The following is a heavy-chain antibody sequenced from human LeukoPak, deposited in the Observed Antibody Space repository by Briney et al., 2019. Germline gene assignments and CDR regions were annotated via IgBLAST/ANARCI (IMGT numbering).Heavy chain of an antibody. Sequence: SQTLSPTCTVSGGSISSGDYYWSWIRQPPGEGLEWIGYIYYSGSTYYNPSLKRRVTISVDTSKNQFSLKLSSVTAADTAVYYCARGMPHIGTDFDYWGQGTLVTVSS. D-gene: IGHD1-26*01. J-gene: IGHJ4*02. CDR1: GGSISSGDYY. CDR3: ARGMPHIGTDFDY. V-gene: IGHV4-30-4*01. CDR2: IYYSGST.